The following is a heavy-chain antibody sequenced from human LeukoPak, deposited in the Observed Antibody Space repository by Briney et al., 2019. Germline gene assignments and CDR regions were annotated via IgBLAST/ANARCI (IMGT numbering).Heavy chain of an antibody. J-gene: IGHJ5*02. CDR1: GYTSTSYY. CDR2: INPSRGST. CDR3: ARSTPKEDWFDP. V-gene: IGHV1-46*01. Sequence: GASVKVSCKASGYTSTSYYMYWVRQAPGQGLEWMGIINPSRGSTNYAQRFQGRVTMTRDMSTSTVYMELSSLRSEDTAVYYCARSTPKEDWFDPWGQGTLVTVSS.